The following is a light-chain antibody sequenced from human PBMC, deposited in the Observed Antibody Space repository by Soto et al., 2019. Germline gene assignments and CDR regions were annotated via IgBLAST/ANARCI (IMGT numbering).Light chain of an antibody. V-gene: IGKV3-20*01. J-gene: IGKJ2*01. CDR2: AAS. CDR1: QSVSSTY. Sequence: EVVLTQSPGTLSLSPGERATLSCRPSQSVSSTYFAWYQQKPGQAPRLLIYAASRRETGIPDTFSGSGSGTDFTLTISRLEPEDFAVYYCQQYDTSPYTFGQGTKLEIK. CDR3: QQYDTSPYT.